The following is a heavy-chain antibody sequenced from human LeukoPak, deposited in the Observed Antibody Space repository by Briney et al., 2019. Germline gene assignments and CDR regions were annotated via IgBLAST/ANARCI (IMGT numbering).Heavy chain of an antibody. CDR3: ARGRRDGYNPLDY. Sequence: SETLSLTCTVSGGSISSYYWSWIRQPPGKGLEWVGYIYYSGSTNYNPSLKSRVTISVDTSKNQFSLKLSSVTAADTAVYYCARGRRDGYNPLDYWGQGTLVTVSS. CDR1: GGSISSYY. CDR2: IYYSGST. D-gene: IGHD5-24*01. V-gene: IGHV4-59*01. J-gene: IGHJ4*02.